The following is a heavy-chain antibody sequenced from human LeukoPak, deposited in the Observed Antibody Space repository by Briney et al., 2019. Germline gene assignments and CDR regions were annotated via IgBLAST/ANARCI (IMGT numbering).Heavy chain of an antibody. CDR1: VDSISSYY. CDR3: ARDVAGRDGSLRYFDV. D-gene: IGHD5-24*01. CDR2: IYTSGST. Sequence: PSETLSLTCTVSVDSISSYYWSWIRQPAGKGLEWIGRIYTSGSTNYNPSLKSRVTISVDKSKNQFSLKLSSVTAANTAVYYCARDVAGRDGSLRYFDVWGRGTLVTVSS. V-gene: IGHV4-4*07. J-gene: IGHJ2*01.